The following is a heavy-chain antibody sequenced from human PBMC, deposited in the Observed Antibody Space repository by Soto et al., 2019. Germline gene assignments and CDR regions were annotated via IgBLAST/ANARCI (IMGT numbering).Heavy chain of an antibody. CDR2: ISSSSSYI. V-gene: IGHV3-21*01. Sequence: PGGSLTLSCAPSSFSFSIYSMKWVSQAAGKGLEWVSSISSSSSYIYYADSVKGRFTSCRDNAKNSLYLQLNSLRDEDTALYYCVRDRDWGFVSWGQGRRVTASS. CDR1: SFSFSIYS. J-gene: IGHJ3*01. CDR3: VRDRDWGFVS. D-gene: IGHD7-27*01.